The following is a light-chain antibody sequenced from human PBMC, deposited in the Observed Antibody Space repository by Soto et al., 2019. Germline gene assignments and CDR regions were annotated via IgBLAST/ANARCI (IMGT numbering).Light chain of an antibody. CDR3: QQYASAPLA. V-gene: IGKV3-20*01. Sequence: EIVLTQSPGTLSLSPGERATLSCRASQSVSSSYLAWYQQKPGQAPRLLMFGASSRATGIPDRFSGSGSGTDFTLTISRLEPEDVAVYYCQQYASAPLAFGGGTRV. CDR1: QSVSSSY. J-gene: IGKJ4*01. CDR2: GAS.